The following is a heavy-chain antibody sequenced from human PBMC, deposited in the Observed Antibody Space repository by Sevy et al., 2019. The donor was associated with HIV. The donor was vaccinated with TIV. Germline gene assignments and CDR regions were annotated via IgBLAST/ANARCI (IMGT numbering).Heavy chain of an antibody. V-gene: IGHV3-21*01. CDR2: ISSSSYR. Sequence: GGSLRLSCAASGFTFSSYSMNWVRQAPGKGLEWVSSISSSSYRYHADSVKGRFTISRDNAKKSLSLQMNSLRAEDTAVYYCARDGGCSSTSCLLYFDYWGQGTLVTVSS. CDR3: ARDGGCSSTSCLLYFDY. CDR1: GFTFSSYS. D-gene: IGHD2-2*01. J-gene: IGHJ4*02.